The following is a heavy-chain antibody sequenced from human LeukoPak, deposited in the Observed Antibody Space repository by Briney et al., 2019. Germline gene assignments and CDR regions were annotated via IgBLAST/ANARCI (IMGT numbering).Heavy chain of an antibody. J-gene: IGHJ4*02. D-gene: IGHD3-10*01. Sequence: ASVKVSCKASGYTFTGYYMHWVRQAPGQGLEWMGWINPNSGGTNYAQKLQGRVTMTRDTSISTASMELSRLRSDDTAVYYCARGMERYYYGSGSSNKRAYFAYWGQGTLVTVSS. V-gene: IGHV1-2*02. CDR3: ARGMERYYYGSGSSNKRAYFAY. CDR2: INPNSGGT. CDR1: GYTFTGYY.